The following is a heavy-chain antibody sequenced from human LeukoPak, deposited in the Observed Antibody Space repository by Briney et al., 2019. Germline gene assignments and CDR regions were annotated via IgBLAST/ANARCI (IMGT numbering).Heavy chain of an antibody. D-gene: IGHD6-13*01. CDR1: GFTFSSYG. J-gene: IGHJ4*02. V-gene: IGHV3-30*19. Sequence: GRSLRLSCAASGFTFSSYGMPWVRQAPGKGLEWVAVISYDGSNKYYADSVKGRFTISRDNSKNTLYLQMNSLRAEDTAVYYCARDRDGGKYSSSWYSHSGLDYWGQGTLVTVSS. CDR3: ARDRDGGKYSSSWYSHSGLDY. CDR2: ISYDGSNK.